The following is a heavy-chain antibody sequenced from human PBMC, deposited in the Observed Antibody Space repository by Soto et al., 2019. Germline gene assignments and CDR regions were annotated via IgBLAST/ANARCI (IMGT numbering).Heavy chain of an antibody. D-gene: IGHD2-15*01. J-gene: IGHJ3*02. CDR3: ARVIGLVDPFDI. V-gene: IGHV3-23*01. CDR1: GFNFRSQA. Sequence: PGGSQRLSCTASGFNFRSQARSWVRQAPGKGLEWVSSISASGGDTYYADSVKGRFTISRDNSKSMLYLQMESLRGEDTDLYYCARVIGLVDPFDIWGRGTMVTVSS. CDR2: ISASGGDT.